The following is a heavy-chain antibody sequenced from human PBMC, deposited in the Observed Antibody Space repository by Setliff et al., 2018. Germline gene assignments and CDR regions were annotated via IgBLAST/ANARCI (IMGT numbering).Heavy chain of an antibody. J-gene: IGHJ4*02. CDR2: INHRGST. V-gene: IGHV4-34*01. CDR1: GGTFSDYY. CDR3: TRGRNIAARLLDS. D-gene: IGHD6-6*01. Sequence: SETLSLTCAAYGGTFSDYYWTWIRQPPGKGLEWVGEINHRGSTNYNPSLKSRVTISVDTSKDQFSLKVISLTAADTAVYYCTRGRNIAARLLDSWGQGTLVTVS.